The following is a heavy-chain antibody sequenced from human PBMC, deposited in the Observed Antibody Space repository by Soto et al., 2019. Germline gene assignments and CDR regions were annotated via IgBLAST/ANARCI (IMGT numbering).Heavy chain of an antibody. J-gene: IGHJ5*02. CDR1: GGSFSGYY. D-gene: IGHD3-3*01. CDR3: ASRGVYYDFWSGYYNPAYWFDP. V-gene: IGHV4-34*01. Sequence: SETLSLTCAVYGGSFSGYYWSWIRRPPGRGLEWIGEINHSGSTNYNPSLKSRVTISVDTSKNQFSLKLSSVTAADTAVYYRASRGVYYDFWSGYYNPAYWFDPWGQGTLVTVSS. CDR2: INHSGST.